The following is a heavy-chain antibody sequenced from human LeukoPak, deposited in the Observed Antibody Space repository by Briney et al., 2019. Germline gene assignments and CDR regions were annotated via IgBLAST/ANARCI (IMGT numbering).Heavy chain of an antibody. CDR3: AREDILTLGIDY. Sequence: GRSLRLSCAASGFTFSSYAMHWVRQAPGKGLEWVAVISYDGSNKYYADSVKGRFTISRDNSKNTLYLQMNSLRAEDTAVYYCAREDILTLGIDYWGQGTLVTVPS. V-gene: IGHV3-30*04. D-gene: IGHD3-9*01. CDR2: ISYDGSNK. CDR1: GFTFSSYA. J-gene: IGHJ4*02.